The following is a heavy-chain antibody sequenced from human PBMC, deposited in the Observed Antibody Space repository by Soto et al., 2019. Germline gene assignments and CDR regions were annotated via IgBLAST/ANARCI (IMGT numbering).Heavy chain of an antibody. CDR2: IVVGSGNT. Sequence: SVKVSCTASGFTFTSTAVQWVRQARGQRLEWIGWIVVGSGNTNYAQKFQERVTITRDMSTSTAYMGLSSLRSEDTAVYYCAADRKGYSYGYYYYYGMDVWGQGTTVTVSS. CDR1: GFTFTSTA. J-gene: IGHJ6*02. V-gene: IGHV1-58*01. CDR3: AADRKGYSYGYYYYYGMDV. D-gene: IGHD5-18*01.